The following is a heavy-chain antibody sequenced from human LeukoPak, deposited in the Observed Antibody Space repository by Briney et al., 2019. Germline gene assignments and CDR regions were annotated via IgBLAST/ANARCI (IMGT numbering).Heavy chain of an antibody. CDR1: VGSISSGDYY. Sequence: SQTLSLTCTVSVGSISSGDYYWSWIRQPPGKGLEWIGYIYYSGSTYYNPSLKSRVTISVDTSKNQFSLKLSSVTAADMAVYYCARDAGKYDYVWGSYRPVNWFDPWGQGTLVTVSS. CDR3: ARDAGKYDYVWGSYRPVNWFDP. V-gene: IGHV4-30-4*01. J-gene: IGHJ5*02. D-gene: IGHD3-16*02. CDR2: IYYSGST.